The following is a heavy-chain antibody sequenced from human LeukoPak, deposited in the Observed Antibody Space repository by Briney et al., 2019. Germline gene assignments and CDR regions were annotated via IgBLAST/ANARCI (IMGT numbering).Heavy chain of an antibody. CDR3: AKSGGYGLIDY. V-gene: IGHV4-59*04. CDR1: GGSISSYY. D-gene: IGHD1-26*01. CDR2: IYYSGST. J-gene: IGHJ4*02. Sequence: SETLSLTCTVSGGSISSYYWGWIRQPPGKGPEWIGNIYYSGSTYYNESLESRVTISIDTSKNQFSLKLNSVTAADTAMYYCAKSGGYGLIDYWGQGTLVTVSS.